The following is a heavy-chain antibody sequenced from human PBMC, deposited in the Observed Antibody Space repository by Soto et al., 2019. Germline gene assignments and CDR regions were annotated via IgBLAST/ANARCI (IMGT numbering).Heavy chain of an antibody. Sequence: PSCTLSLSRAVCGGCMSIYYGSWFRKPPGKGLEWIGYIYYSGSTNYNPSLKSRVTISVDTSKNQFSLKLSSVTAADTAVYYCARVYYDSSGYYHIDYWGQGTLVTVSS. D-gene: IGHD3-22*01. CDR2: IYYSGST. J-gene: IGHJ4*02. V-gene: IGHV4-59*07. CDR3: ARVYYDSSGYYHIDY. CDR1: GGCMSIYY.